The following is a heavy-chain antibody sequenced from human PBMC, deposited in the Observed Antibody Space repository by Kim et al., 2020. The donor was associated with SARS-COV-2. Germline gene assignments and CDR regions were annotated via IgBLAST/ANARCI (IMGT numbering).Heavy chain of an antibody. CDR3: ARDRYCSSTSCYAVRDHSDAFDI. V-gene: IGHV4-31*03. Sequence: SETLSLTCTVSGGSISSGGYYWSWIRQHPGKGLEWIGYIYYSGSTYYNPSLKSRVTISVDTSKNQFSLKLSSVTAADTAVYYCARDRYCSSTSCYAVRDHSDAFDIWGQGTMVTVSS. CDR2: IYYSGST. CDR1: GGSISSGGYY. D-gene: IGHD2-2*01. J-gene: IGHJ3*02.